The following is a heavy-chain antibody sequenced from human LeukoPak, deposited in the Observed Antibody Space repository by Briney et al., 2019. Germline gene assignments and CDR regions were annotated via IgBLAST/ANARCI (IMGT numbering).Heavy chain of an antibody. Sequence: PGGSLRLSCAVSGFTFSSYWMSWVRQAPGKGLEWVAFIRYDGSNKYYADSVKGRFTISRDNSKNTLYLQMNSLRAEDTAVYYCASGPGIAAAGTSFDYWGQGTLVTVSS. CDR3: ASGPGIAAAGTSFDY. D-gene: IGHD6-13*01. J-gene: IGHJ4*02. CDR1: GFTFSSYW. CDR2: IRYDGSNK. V-gene: IGHV3-30*02.